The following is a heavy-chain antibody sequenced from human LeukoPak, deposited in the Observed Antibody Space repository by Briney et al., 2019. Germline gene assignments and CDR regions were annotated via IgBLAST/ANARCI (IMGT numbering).Heavy chain of an antibody. Sequence: PGGSLRLSCVASGFTGNNNYMNWVRQGPGKGLEWVSVISSGGSTYYADSVTGRFTISRDNSKNTLYLQMNSLRVEDTAVYYCGRDLIGTAASWDCWGQGTLVTVSS. CDR3: GRDLIGTAASWDC. CDR1: GFTGNNNY. CDR2: ISSGGST. V-gene: IGHV3-53*01. D-gene: IGHD6-25*01. J-gene: IGHJ4*02.